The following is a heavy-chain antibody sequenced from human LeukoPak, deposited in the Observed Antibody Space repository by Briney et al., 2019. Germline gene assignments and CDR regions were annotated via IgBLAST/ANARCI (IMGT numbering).Heavy chain of an antibody. Sequence: SQTLSLTCTVSGGSISSGGYYWSWIRQPPGKGLEWIGYIYYGVSTNYNPSLKSRVTISLDTSKKQISLKVRSVTAADTAIYYCARLLADNWFDPWGQGTLVTVSS. D-gene: IGHD2-15*01. V-gene: IGHV4-61*08. CDR3: ARLLADNWFDP. CDR1: GGSISSGGYY. CDR2: IYYGVST. J-gene: IGHJ5*02.